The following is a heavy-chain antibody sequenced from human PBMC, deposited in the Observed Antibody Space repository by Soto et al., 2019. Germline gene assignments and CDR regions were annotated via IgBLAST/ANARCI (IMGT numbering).Heavy chain of an antibody. J-gene: IGHJ6*03. CDR3: ARDLYVTMVRGDIILHGYYYMDF. V-gene: IGHV3-11*01. CDR1: GFTFGGYY. D-gene: IGHD3-10*01. CDR2: ISSSGSTI. Sequence: PGGSLRLSCAASGFTFGGYYMSWIRQAPGKGLEWVSYISSSGSTIYYADSVKGRFTISRDNAKNSLYLQMNSLRAEDTAVYYCARDLYVTMVRGDIILHGYYYMDFWGKGTSVIVSS.